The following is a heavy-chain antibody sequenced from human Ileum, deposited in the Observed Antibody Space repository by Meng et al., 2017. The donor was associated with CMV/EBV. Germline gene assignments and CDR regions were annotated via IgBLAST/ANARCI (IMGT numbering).Heavy chain of an antibody. Sequence: GGSLRLSCAASGFTFSSYAMHWVRQAPGKGLEWVAVISYDGSNKYYADSVKGRFTISRDNSKNTLYLQMNSLRAEDTAVYYCARDFDDFWSVNYYYYGMDVWGQGTTVTVSS. CDR1: GFTFSSYA. D-gene: IGHD3-3*01. J-gene: IGHJ6*02. CDR2: ISYDGSNK. CDR3: ARDFDDFWSVNYYYYGMDV. V-gene: IGHV3-30*04.